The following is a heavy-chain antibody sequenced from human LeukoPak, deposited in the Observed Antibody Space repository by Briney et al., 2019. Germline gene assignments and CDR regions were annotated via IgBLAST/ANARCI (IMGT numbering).Heavy chain of an antibody. CDR3: ARVVVVVAASDGWFDP. CDR1: GGSISSSSYY. D-gene: IGHD2-15*01. Sequence: SETLSLTCTVSGGSISSSSYYWGWIRQPPGRELEWIGSIYYSGNTYYSPSLKSRVTISVDTSENQFSLKLSSVTAADTAVYYCARVVVVVAASDGWFDPWGQGTLVTVSS. V-gene: IGHV4-39*07. CDR2: IYYSGNT. J-gene: IGHJ5*02.